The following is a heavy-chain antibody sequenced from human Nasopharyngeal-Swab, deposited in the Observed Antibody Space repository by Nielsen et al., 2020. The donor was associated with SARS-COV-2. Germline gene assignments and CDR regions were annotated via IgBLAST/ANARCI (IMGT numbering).Heavy chain of an antibody. CDR2: IYTSGST. D-gene: IGHD3-3*01. J-gene: IGHJ6*03. CDR3: ARASYDFWSGYYLADYMDV. Sequence: WIRQPPGKGLEWIGRIYTSGSTNYIPSLKSRVTISVDTSKNQFSLKLSSVTAADTAVYYCARASYDFWSGYYLADYMDVWGKGTTVTVSS. V-gene: IGHV4-61*02.